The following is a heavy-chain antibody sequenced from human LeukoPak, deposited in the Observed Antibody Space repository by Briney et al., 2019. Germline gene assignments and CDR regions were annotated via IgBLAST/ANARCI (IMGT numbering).Heavy chain of an antibody. Sequence: PGGSLRLSCAASGFIFSTYWMHWVRQAPGKGLVWVSRINSDGSSTSYADSVKGRFTISRDDAKNTLYLQMNSLRAEDRAVYYCARGRYDLDYWGQGTLVTVSS. J-gene: IGHJ4*02. V-gene: IGHV3-74*01. CDR3: ARGRYDLDY. CDR2: INSDGSST. D-gene: IGHD3-22*01. CDR1: GFIFSTYW.